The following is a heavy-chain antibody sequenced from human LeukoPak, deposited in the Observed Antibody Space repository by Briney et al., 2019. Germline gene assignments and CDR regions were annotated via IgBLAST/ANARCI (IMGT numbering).Heavy chain of an antibody. CDR1: GGTFSSYA. CDR2: IIPIFGTA. Sequence: ASVKVSCKASGGTFSSYAISWVRQAPGQGLEWMGGIIPIFGTANYAQKFQGRVTITTDESTSTAYMELSSLRSEDTAVYYCASHSGYCSSTSCYEGFDYWGQGTLVTVSS. V-gene: IGHV1-69*05. D-gene: IGHD2-2*01. J-gene: IGHJ4*02. CDR3: ASHSGYCSSTSCYEGFDY.